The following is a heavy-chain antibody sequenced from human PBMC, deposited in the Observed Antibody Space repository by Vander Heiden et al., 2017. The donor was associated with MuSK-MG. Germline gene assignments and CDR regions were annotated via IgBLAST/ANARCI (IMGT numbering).Heavy chain of an antibody. Sequence: EVQLVESGGGLVQPGRSLRLSCAASAFTFDDYAMHWVRQAPGKGLEWVSGISWNSGSIGYADSVKGRFTISRDNAKNSLYLQMNSLRAEDTALYYCAKDMYGHYYYYMDVWGKGTTVTVSS. D-gene: IGHD2-8*01. V-gene: IGHV3-9*01. CDR3: AKDMYGHYYYYMDV. J-gene: IGHJ6*03. CDR1: AFTFDDYA. CDR2: ISWNSGSI.